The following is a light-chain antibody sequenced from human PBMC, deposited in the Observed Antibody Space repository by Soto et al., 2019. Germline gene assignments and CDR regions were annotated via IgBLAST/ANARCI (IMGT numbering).Light chain of an antibody. CDR3: HPYCRSPRT. CDR1: QSVSSNF. V-gene: IGKV3-20*01. CDR2: GAS. Sequence: EIVLTQSPGTLSLSPGDRATLSCRASQSVSSNFLAWYQQKPGQSPRLLIYGASIRATGIPDRFSGSGSGTDFTLTITRLEPEDFAMYFCHPYCRSPRTFGQGTKVEIK. J-gene: IGKJ1*01.